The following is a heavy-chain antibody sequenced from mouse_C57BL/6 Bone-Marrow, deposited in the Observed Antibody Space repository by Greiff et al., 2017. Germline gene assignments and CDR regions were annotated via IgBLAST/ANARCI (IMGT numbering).Heavy chain of an antibody. CDR2: SRNKANDYTT. V-gene: IGHV7-1*01. D-gene: IGHD4-1*01. CDR1: GFTFSDFY. CDR3: ARDASWDGGFAY. J-gene: IGHJ3*01. Sequence: EVNLVESGGGLVQSGRSLRPSCATSGFTFSDFYMEWVRQAPGKGLEWIAASRNKANDYTTEYSASVKGRFIVSRDTSQSILYLQMNALRAEDTAIYYCARDASWDGGFAYWGQGTLVTVSA.